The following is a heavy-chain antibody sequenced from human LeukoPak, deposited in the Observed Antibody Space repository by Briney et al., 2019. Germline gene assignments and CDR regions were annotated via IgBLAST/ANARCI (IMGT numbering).Heavy chain of an antibody. CDR2: ISYTGST. CDR3: ARGIRNIDY. V-gene: IGHV4-59*01. CDR1: SGSISNDY. Sequence: PSETLSLTCTVSSGSISNDYWSWIRQPPGKGLEWIGYISYTGSTTYNPSLKSRVTISVDTSKNQFSLKLNSVTAADTALYYCARGIRNIDYWGQGTLVTVSS. D-gene: IGHD3-10*01. J-gene: IGHJ4*02.